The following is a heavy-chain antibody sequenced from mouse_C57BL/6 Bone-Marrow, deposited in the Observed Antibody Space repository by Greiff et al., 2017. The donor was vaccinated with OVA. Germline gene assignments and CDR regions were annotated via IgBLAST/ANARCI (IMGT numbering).Heavy chain of an antibody. D-gene: IGHD1-1*01. V-gene: IGHV1-78*01. CDR1: GYTFTDHT. J-gene: IGHJ4*01. CDR2: IYPRDGNT. CDR3: SIYYYGSSPHYYAMDY. Sequence: VKLMESDAEFVKPGASVKISCKVSGYTFTDHTIHWMKQRPEQGLEWIGYIYPRDGNTKYTEKFKGKATLTADKSSSTAYMQLNSLTSEHSAVYFCSIYYYGSSPHYYAMDYWGQGTSVTVSS.